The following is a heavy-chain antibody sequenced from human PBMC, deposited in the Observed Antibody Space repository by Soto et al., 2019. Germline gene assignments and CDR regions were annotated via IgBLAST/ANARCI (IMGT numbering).Heavy chain of an antibody. J-gene: IGHJ6*02. CDR2: IDWDDDK. Sequence: SGPTLVNPTQTLTLTCTFSGVSLSTSGMCVSWIRQPPGKALEWLALIDWDDDKYYSTSLKTRLTISKDTSKNQVVLTMTNMDPVDTATYYCARIYDSSGYYSGYYYGMDVWGQGTTVTVSS. CDR1: GVSLSTSGMC. CDR3: ARIYDSSGYYSGYYYGMDV. V-gene: IGHV2-70*01. D-gene: IGHD3-22*01.